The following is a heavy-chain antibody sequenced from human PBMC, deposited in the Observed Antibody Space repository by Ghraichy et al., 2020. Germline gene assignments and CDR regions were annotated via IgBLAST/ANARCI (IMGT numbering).Heavy chain of an antibody. CDR1: GGSISSSSYY. Sequence: SETLSLTCTVSGGSISSSSYYWGWIRQPPGKGLEWIGSIYYSGSTYYNPSLKSRVTISVDTSKNQFSLKLSSVTAADTAVYYCARHLGSSWYLYYGMDVWGQGTTVTVSS. V-gene: IGHV4-39*01. D-gene: IGHD6-13*01. CDR3: ARHLGSSWYLYYGMDV. J-gene: IGHJ6*02. CDR2: IYYSGST.